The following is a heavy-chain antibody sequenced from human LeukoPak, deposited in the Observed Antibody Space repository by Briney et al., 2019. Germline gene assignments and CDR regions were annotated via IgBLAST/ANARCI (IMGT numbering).Heavy chain of an antibody. D-gene: IGHD6-19*01. CDR1: GYTFTSYG. CDR3: ARDLASGGRGLYDY. V-gene: IGHV1-18*01. Sequence: GASVKVSCKASGYTFTSYGISWVRQAPGQGLEWVGWISAYNGNTNYAQKLQGRVTMTTDTSTSTAYMELRSLRSDDTAVYYCARDLASGGRGLYDYWGQGTLVTVSS. J-gene: IGHJ4*02. CDR2: ISAYNGNT.